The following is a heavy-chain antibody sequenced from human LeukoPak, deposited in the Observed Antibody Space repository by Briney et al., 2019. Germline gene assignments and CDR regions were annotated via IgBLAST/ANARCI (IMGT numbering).Heavy chain of an antibody. CDR3: TRGSYDVLTGYSTLGEY. D-gene: IGHD3-9*01. J-gene: IGHJ4*02. CDR2: IYYSGST. Sequence: SETLSLTCTVSGGSISSYYWSWIRQPPGKGLEWIGYIYYSGSTNYNPSLKSRVAISVDTSQRHFSLRLSSVTAADTASYYRTRGSYDVLTGYSTLGEYWGQGTLVTVSS. CDR1: GGSISSYY. V-gene: IGHV4-59*08.